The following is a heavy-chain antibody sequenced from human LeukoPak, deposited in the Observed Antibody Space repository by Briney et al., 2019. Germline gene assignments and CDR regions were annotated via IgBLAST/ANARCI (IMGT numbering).Heavy chain of an antibody. CDR1: GFTVSSNS. D-gene: IGHD1-26*01. J-gene: IGHJ4*02. CDR3: AREGGSYYPHYYFDY. Sequence: GGSLRLSCTVSGFTVSSNSMSWVRQAPGKGLEWVSFIYSDNTHYSDSVKGRFTISRDNSKNTLYLQMNSLRAEDTAVYYCAREGGSYYPHYYFDYWGQGTLVTVSS. CDR2: IYSDNT. V-gene: IGHV3-53*01.